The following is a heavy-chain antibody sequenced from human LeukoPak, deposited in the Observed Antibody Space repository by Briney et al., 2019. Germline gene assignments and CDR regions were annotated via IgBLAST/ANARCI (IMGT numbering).Heavy chain of an antibody. CDR3: ATRGEGATVTIVDY. CDR1: GYSFTSYW. Sequence: GEFLKISCKGSGYSFTSYWISWVRQMPGKGLEWMGRIDPSDSYTNYSPSFQGHVTISADKSVSTAYLQWSSLKASDTAMYYCATRGEGATVTIVDYWGQGTLVTVSS. V-gene: IGHV5-10-1*01. J-gene: IGHJ4*02. CDR2: IDPSDSYT. D-gene: IGHD4-17*01.